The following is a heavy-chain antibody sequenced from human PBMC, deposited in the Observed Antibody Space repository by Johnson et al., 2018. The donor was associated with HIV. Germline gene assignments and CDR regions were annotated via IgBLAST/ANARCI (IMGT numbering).Heavy chain of an antibody. D-gene: IGHD2-21*01. J-gene: IGHJ3*02. V-gene: IGHV3-30*02. Sequence: QMLLVESGGGVVQPGGSLRLSCAASGFSFGSYGMHWVRQAPGKGLEWVAFIRYDGTKKYYADSVKGRFTISRDNSNNMLYLQMDSLRAEDTAAYYCAIDCGGDCYSGSGAFDIGGQGTMVTVSS. CDR1: GFSFGSYG. CDR3: AIDCGGDCYSGSGAFDI. CDR2: IRYDGTKK.